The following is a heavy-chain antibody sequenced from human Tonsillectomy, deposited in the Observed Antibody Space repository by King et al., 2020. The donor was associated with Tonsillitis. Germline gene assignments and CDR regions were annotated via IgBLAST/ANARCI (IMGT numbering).Heavy chain of an antibody. V-gene: IGHV3-15*01. CDR2: IKSKTDGGTT. Sequence: VQLVESGGGLVKPGGSLRLSCAASRFTFSNAWMSWVRQAPGKGLEWVGRIKSKTDGGTTDYAAPVKGRFTISRDDSKNTLYLQMNSLKTEDTAVYYCTTGSVIMITFGGVFRSRPWHYWGQGTLVTVSS. D-gene: IGHD3-16*01. J-gene: IGHJ4*02. CDR1: RFTFSNAW. CDR3: TTGSVIMITFGGVFRSRPWHY.